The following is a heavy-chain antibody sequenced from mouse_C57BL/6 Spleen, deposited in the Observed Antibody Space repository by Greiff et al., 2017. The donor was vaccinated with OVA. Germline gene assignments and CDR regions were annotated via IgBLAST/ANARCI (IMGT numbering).Heavy chain of an antibody. CDR1: GYTFTDYE. J-gene: IGHJ1*03. V-gene: IGHV1-15*01. CDR3: TRRGGPYWYFDV. Sequence: QVQLQQSGAELVRPGASVTLSCKASGYTFTDYEMHWVKQTPVHGLEWIGAIDPETGGTAYNQKFKGKAILTADKSSSTAYMELRSLTSEDSAVYYCTRRGGPYWYFDVWGTGTTVTVSS. CDR2: IDPETGGT.